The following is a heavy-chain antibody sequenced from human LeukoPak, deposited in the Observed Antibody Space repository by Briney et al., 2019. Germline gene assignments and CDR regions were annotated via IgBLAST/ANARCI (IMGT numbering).Heavy chain of an antibody. CDR1: GGSFSGHR. V-gene: IGHV4-34*01. J-gene: IGHJ4*02. Sequence: SETLSLNCAVSGGSFSGHRWSWIRQTPGRGLEWIGEINHSGTTNYSPSLKGRLIISIDTTKNQFSLKLSSVTAADTALYYCARVAPVPYYYVSEDYYKYHIEYWGRGTLVTVSS. CDR3: ARVAPVPYYYVSEDYYKYHIEY. CDR2: INHSGTT. D-gene: IGHD3-10*01.